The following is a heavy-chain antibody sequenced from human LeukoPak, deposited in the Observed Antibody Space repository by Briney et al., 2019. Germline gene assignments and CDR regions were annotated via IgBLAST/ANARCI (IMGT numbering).Heavy chain of an antibody. Sequence: GGSLRLSCAASGFTFSSYSMNWVRQAPGKGLEWVSYISSSSSTIYYADSVKGRFTISRDNAKNSLYLQMNSLRAEDTAVYYCAKDQSWARPDYFDYWGQGTLVTVSS. CDR2: ISSSSSTI. V-gene: IGHV3-48*01. CDR1: GFTFSSYS. J-gene: IGHJ4*02. CDR3: AKDQSWARPDYFDY. D-gene: IGHD6-13*01.